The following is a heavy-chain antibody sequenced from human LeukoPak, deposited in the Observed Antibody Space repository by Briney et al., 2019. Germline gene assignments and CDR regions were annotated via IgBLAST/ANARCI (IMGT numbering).Heavy chain of an antibody. V-gene: IGHV3-23*01. J-gene: IGHJ4*02. D-gene: IGHD3-10*01. Sequence: GGSLRLSCAASGFTFSNYAMSWVRQAPGKGLEWVSAISGSGGSTYYADSVKGRFTISRDNSKNTLYLQMNSLRAEDTAVYYCATYGSGSYFGEYYFDYWGQGTLVTVSS. CDR2: ISGSGGST. CDR3: ATYGSGSYFGEYYFDY. CDR1: GFTFSNYA.